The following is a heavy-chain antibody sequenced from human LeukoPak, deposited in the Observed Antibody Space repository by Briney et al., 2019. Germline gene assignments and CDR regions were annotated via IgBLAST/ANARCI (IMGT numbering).Heavy chain of an antibody. CDR2: ISGSGGST. Sequence: GGSLRLSCAASGFTFSTYSMNWVRQAPGKGLEWVSAISGSGGSTYYADSVKGRFTISRDNSKNTLYLQMNSLRAEDTAVYYCAKGGVLRYFDFDYWGQGTLVTVSS. CDR1: GFTFSTYS. D-gene: IGHD3-9*01. CDR3: AKGGVLRYFDFDY. J-gene: IGHJ4*02. V-gene: IGHV3-23*01.